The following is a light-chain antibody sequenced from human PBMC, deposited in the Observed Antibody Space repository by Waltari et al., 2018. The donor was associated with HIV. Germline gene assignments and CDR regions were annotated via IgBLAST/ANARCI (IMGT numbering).Light chain of an antibody. CDR2: WAS. V-gene: IGKV4-1*01. J-gene: IGKJ2*01. Sequence: DIVMTQSPDSLAVSLGERATINCKSSQSVLYSSNNENYLAWYQQKPGQPPRLLIYWASTRESGVPDRFSGSGSGTDFTLTISSLQAEDVAIYYCQQYLSAPFTFGQGTRLEL. CDR1: QSVLYSSNNENY. CDR3: QQYLSAPFT.